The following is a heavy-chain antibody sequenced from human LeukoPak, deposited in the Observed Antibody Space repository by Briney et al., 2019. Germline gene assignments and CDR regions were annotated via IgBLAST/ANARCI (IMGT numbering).Heavy chain of an antibody. V-gene: IGHV3-23*01. D-gene: IGHD3-22*01. CDR1: GFTFDSYA. CDR2: ISDSGGST. CDR3: AKVVHYYDSSGSYSYYFDY. Sequence: GGSLRLSCAASGFTFDSYAMSWVRQAPGKGLECVSGISDSGGSTHYADSVKGRFTISRDNSKNTLYLQMSSLRAEDTAVYYCAKVVHYYDSSGSYSYYFDYWGQGTLVTVSS. J-gene: IGHJ4*02.